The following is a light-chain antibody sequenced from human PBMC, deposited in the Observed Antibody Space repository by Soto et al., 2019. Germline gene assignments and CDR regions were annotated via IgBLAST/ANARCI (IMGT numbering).Light chain of an antibody. CDR3: QKSYSTTIT. J-gene: IGKJ5*01. CDR1: QSISRY. V-gene: IGKV1-39*01. CDR2: AAS. Sequence: DIQMTQSPSSLSASVGDRVTITCRASQSISRYLNWYQQKPGKAPKLLIYAASSLQSGVPSRFRGSGSGTDFTLTISSLQNEDFATYYCQKSYSTTITFGQRTRLEIK.